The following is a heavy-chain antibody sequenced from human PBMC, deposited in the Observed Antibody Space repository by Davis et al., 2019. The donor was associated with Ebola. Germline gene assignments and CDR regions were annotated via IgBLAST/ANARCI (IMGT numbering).Heavy chain of an antibody. J-gene: IGHJ6*02. CDR1: GFTFSSYG. Sequence: GESLKISCAASGFTFSSYGMHWVRQAPGKGLEWVAFIRGDESDKWYADSVKGRFTISRDNSKNTLYLQMSSLRAEDTAVYYCAKDFSIFGVIISYYYYGMDVWGQGTTVTVSS. CDR2: IRGDESDK. V-gene: IGHV3-30*02. CDR3: AKDFSIFGVIISYYYYGMDV. D-gene: IGHD3-3*01.